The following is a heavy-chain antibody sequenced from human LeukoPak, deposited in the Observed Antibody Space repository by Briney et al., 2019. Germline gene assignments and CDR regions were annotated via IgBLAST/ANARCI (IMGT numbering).Heavy chain of an antibody. CDR3: ARDPSLYSSSWYNY. Sequence: ASVKVSCKASGFPFTSYAIHWVRQAPGQRLEWMGWVNADSSNTKYSQEFQGRVTMTTDTSTSTAYMELRSLRSDDTAVYYCARDPSLYSSSWYNYWGRGTLVTVSS. CDR2: VNADSSNT. D-gene: IGHD6-13*01. J-gene: IGHJ4*02. V-gene: IGHV1-3*01. CDR1: GFPFTSYA.